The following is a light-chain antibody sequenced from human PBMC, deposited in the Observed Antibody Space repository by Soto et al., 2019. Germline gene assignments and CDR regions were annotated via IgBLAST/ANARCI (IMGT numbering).Light chain of an antibody. CDR2: GAS. CDR1: QSVSNY. V-gene: IGKV3-20*01. CDR3: HQYGGSPQT. Sequence: EIVLTQSPGTLSLSPGERATLSCRASQSVSNYLAWYQRKPGQAPRLLIYGASSRATDIPDRFSGSGSGTDFTLTISILEPEDFAVYYCHQYGGSPQTFGQGTKVDIK. J-gene: IGKJ1*01.